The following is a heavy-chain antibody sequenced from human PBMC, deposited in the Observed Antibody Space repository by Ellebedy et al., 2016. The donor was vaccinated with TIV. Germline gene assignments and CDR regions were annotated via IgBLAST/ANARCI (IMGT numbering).Heavy chain of an antibody. CDR2: ISSSSSTI. CDR3: ARDALGTWIQLWSQPYYFDY. Sequence: GGSLRLXXAASGFTFSSYSMNWVRQAPGKGLEWVSYISSSSSTIYYADSVKGRFTISRDNSKNTLYLQMNSLRAEDTAVYYCARDALGTWIQLWSQPYYFDYWGQGTLVTVSS. CDR1: GFTFSSYS. D-gene: IGHD5-18*01. J-gene: IGHJ4*02. V-gene: IGHV3-48*01.